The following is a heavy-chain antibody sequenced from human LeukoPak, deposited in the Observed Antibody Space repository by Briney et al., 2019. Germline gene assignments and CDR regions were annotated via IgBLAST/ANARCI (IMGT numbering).Heavy chain of an antibody. V-gene: IGHV3-30*18. CDR2: ISHDGSNQ. CDR3: ANAHH. Sequence: GGSLRLSCAASGFPFSTYGMHWVRQASGKGLEWVALISHDGSNQYYTDSVRGRFTISRDNSKNTLILQMNSLRADDTAVYYCANAHHWGQGTLVTVSS. CDR1: GFPFSTYG. J-gene: IGHJ5*02.